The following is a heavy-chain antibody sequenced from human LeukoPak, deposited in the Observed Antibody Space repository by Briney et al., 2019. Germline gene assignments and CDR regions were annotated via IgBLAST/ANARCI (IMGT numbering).Heavy chain of an antibody. V-gene: IGHV3-15*01. CDR2: TKSKTGGGTT. D-gene: IGHD3-9*01. CDR1: GFTFSNAW. J-gene: IGHJ4*02. Sequence: GGSLRLSCAASGFTFSNAWMSWVRQAPGKGLEWVGRTKSKTGGGTTDYAAPVKGRFTISRDDSKNTLYLQMNSLKTEDTAVYYCTTEYYDILTGYFPIDYWGQGTLVTVSS. CDR3: TTEYYDILTGYFPIDY.